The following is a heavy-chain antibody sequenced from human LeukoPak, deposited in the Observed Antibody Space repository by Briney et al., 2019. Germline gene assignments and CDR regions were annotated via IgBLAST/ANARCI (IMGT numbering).Heavy chain of an antibody. Sequence: PGGSLRLSCAVSGFSINNYWMTWYRQAPGKGLECVAHIKGDASEKYYLDSVKGRFTISRDNAKNSLYLQMNSLRAEDTAVYYCAKGSYVLLWFGELFGWGQGTLVTVSS. CDR1: GFSINNYW. CDR3: AKGSYVLLWFGELFG. V-gene: IGHV3-7*03. CDR2: IKGDASEK. D-gene: IGHD3-10*01. J-gene: IGHJ4*02.